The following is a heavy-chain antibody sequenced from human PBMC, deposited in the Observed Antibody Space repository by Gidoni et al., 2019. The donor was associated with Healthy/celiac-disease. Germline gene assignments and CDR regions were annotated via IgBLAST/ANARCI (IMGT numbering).Heavy chain of an antibody. CDR1: GGSISSGSYY. Sequence: QVQLQASGPGLVKPSQTLSLTCTASGGSISSGSYYWRWIRQPAGKGLEWIGRLYTSGGTNDNPSLKSRVTITVDTSKNQFSLKLSSVTAADTAVYYWARRGGEYYSGAFDIWGQGTMVTVSS. J-gene: IGHJ3*02. D-gene: IGHD3-10*01. CDR3: ARRGGEYYSGAFDI. V-gene: IGHV4-61*02. CDR2: LYTSGGT.